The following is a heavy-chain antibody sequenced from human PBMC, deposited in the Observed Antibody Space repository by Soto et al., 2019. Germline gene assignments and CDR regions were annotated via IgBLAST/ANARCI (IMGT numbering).Heavy chain of an antibody. CDR2: MSHSGST. V-gene: IGHV4-30-2*01. D-gene: IGHD6-25*01. Sequence: PSETLSLTGAVCGGIISSGRFSCSWLRQPPGKGLEWIGHMSHSGSTSYNPSLKSRVIISLDRSKNQFSLMLSSVTAADTDVYYCDRGVSVSANRGFDTWWQEALVTISS. J-gene: IGHJ5*02. CDR1: GGIISSGRFS. CDR3: DRGVSVSANRGFDT.